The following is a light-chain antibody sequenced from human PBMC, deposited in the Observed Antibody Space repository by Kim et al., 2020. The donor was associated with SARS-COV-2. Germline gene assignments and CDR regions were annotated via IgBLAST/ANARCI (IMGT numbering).Light chain of an antibody. CDR2: DVS. CDR1: GVDVGGYTY. Sequence: GQSVTIPGTGTGVDVGGYTYVSCHQQHPGKAPNPMIYDVSQRPSGVPDRFSGSKSGNTASLTISVLQAEDEADYYCCSYAGSNHVVLGGGTQLTVL. V-gene: IGLV2-11*03. J-gene: IGLJ2*01. CDR3: CSYAGSNHVV.